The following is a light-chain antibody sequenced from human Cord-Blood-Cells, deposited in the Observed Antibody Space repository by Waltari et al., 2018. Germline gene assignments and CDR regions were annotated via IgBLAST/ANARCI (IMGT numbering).Light chain of an antibody. CDR2: DAS. CDR3: QQYDNLPYT. Sequence: DIQMTQSPSSLSAPVVDRVTITCQASQDISNYLNWYQQKPGKAPMLLIYDASNLETGVPSRFSGSGSGTDFTFTISSLQPEDIATYYCQQYDNLPYTFGQGTKLEIK. J-gene: IGKJ2*01. CDR1: QDISNY. V-gene: IGKV1-33*01.